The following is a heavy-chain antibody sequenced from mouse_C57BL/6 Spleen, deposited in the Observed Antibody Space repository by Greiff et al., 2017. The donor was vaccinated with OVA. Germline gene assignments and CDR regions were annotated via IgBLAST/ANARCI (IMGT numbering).Heavy chain of an antibody. CDR1: GYTFTSYW. Sequence: VQLQQPGAELVMPGASVKLSCKASGYTFTSYWMHWVKQRPGQGLEWIGKIDPSDSDTNYNQKFKGKSTLTVDKSSSTAYLQLSSLTSEDSAVYYCARSNYSNYSDYWGQGTTLTVSS. J-gene: IGHJ2*01. CDR3: ARSNYSNYSDY. CDR2: IDPSDSDT. D-gene: IGHD2-5*01. V-gene: IGHV1-69*01.